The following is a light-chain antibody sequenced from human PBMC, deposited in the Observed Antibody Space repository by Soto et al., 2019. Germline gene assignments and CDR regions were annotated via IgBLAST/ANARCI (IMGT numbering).Light chain of an antibody. V-gene: IGKV1-9*01. CDR1: QGVSRY. Sequence: DIQLTQSPSFLSASVGDRVAITCRASQGVSRYVAWYQQKPGKPPELLIYAASTLQSGVPPRFSGSASGTEFTLTIDSLQPEDFATYYCQKLNNYHFTLGGGTKVDIK. CDR2: AAS. CDR3: QKLNNYHFT. J-gene: IGKJ4*01.